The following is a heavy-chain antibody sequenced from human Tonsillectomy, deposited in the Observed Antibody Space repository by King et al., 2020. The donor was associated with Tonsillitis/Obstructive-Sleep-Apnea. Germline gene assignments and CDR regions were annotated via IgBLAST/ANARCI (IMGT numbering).Heavy chain of an antibody. V-gene: IGHV1-8*01. CDR3: AVRWDFYSYYMDV. D-gene: IGHD3-16*01. CDR2: MNPNSGDT. J-gene: IGHJ6*03. CDR1: GYTFTKYQ. Sequence: VQLVQSGAEVKKSGASVKVSCKASGYTFTKYQFNWVRQATGQGLEWMGWMNPNSGDTGYAQKFQGRVTMTRNISISTAYMELSSLRSEDTAVYYCAVRWDFYSYYMDVWGRGTTVTVSS.